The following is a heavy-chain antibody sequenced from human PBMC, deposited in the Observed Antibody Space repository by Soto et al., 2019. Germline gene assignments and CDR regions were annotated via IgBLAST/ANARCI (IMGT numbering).Heavy chain of an antibody. CDR3: ASRGATTYCSGGSCCARGFDY. Sequence: QVQLQESGPGLVKPSQTLSLTCTVSGGSISSGDYYWSWIRQPPGKGLEWIGYIYYSGSTYYNPSRKSRVTTSVDTSTHPFSLKLSSVTAADTAVYYCASRGATTYCSGGSCCARGFDYWGQATLVTVSS. CDR1: GGSISSGDYY. J-gene: IGHJ4*02. V-gene: IGHV4-30-4*01. D-gene: IGHD2-15*01. CDR2: IYYSGST.